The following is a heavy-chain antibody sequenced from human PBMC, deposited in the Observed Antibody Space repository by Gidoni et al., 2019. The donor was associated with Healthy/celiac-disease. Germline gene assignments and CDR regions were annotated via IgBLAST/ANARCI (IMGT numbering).Heavy chain of an antibody. D-gene: IGHD3-16*01. CDR2: ISYDGSNK. Sequence: QVQLVASGGGVVQPGRSLRLSCAASGFTFSSYAMHWVRQAPGKGLEWVAVISYDGSNKYYADSVKGRFTISRDNSKNTLYLQMNSLRAEDTAVYYCARAPTKGWGGFDYWGQGTLVTVSS. J-gene: IGHJ4*02. CDR3: ARAPTKGWGGFDY. V-gene: IGHV3-30-3*01. CDR1: GFTFSSYA.